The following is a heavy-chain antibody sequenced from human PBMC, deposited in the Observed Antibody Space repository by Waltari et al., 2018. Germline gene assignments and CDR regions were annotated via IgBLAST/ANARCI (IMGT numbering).Heavy chain of an antibody. V-gene: IGHV3-7*01. CDR1: GFTFSSYW. J-gene: IGHJ4*02. D-gene: IGHD3-10*01. Sequence: EVQLVESGGGLVQPGGSLRLSCAASGFTFSSYWMSWVRQAPGKGLEWVANIKQDGREKYYVDTVKGRFTISRDNAKNSLYLQMNSLRAEDTAVYYCARVPDNYGSGSYYADWGQGTLVTVSS. CDR2: IKQDGREK. CDR3: ARVPDNYGSGSYYAD.